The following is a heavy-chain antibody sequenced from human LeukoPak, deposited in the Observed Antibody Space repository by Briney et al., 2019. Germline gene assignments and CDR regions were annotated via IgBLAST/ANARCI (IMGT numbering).Heavy chain of an antibody. J-gene: IGHJ5*02. Sequence: GGSLRLSCAASGFTFSSYAMSRVRQAPGKGLEWVSAISGSGGSTYYADSVKGRFTISRDNSKNTLYLQMNSLRAEDTAVYYCAKDLRRRIAVAGTSGWFDPWGRGTLVTVSS. D-gene: IGHD6-19*01. CDR3: AKDLRRRIAVAGTSGWFDP. CDR2: ISGSGGST. V-gene: IGHV3-23*01. CDR1: GFTFSSYA.